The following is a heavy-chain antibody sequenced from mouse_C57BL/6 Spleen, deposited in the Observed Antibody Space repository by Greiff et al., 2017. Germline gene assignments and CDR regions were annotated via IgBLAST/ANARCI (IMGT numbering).Heavy chain of an antibody. J-gene: IGHJ1*03. Sequence: VQLQQSDAELVKPGASVKISCKASGYTFTDHTIHWMKQRPEKGLEWIGYIYHRDGSTKYNEKLKGKATLTADKSSSTAYMQLNSLTSEDSAVYFGAEGGIYDGYLWYFEVWGTGTTVTVAT. V-gene: IGHV1-78*01. D-gene: IGHD2-3*01. CDR2: IYHRDGST. CDR1: GYTFTDHT. CDR3: AEGGIYDGYLWYFEV.